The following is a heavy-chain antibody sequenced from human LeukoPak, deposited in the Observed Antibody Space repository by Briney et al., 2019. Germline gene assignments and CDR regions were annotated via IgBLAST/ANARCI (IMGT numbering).Heavy chain of an antibody. V-gene: IGHV4-59*12. J-gene: IGHJ5*02. Sequence: SETLSLTCTVSGGSISSYYWSWIRQPPGKGLEWIGYIYYSGSTNYNPSLKSRVTISVDTSKNQFSLKLSSVTAADTAVYYCARDSENSRIQSSWFDPWGQGTLVTVSS. CDR1: GGSISSYY. D-gene: IGHD1-14*01. CDR3: ARDSENSRIQSSWFDP. CDR2: IYYSGST.